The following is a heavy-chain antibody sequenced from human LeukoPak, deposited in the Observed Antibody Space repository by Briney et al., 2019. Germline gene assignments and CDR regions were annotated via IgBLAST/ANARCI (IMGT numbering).Heavy chain of an antibody. CDR3: ASRGDSSGYDYPFDY. CDR2: ISYDGSNK. CDR1: GFTFSSYA. V-gene: IGHV3-30*01. Sequence: GGSLRLSCAASGFTFSSYAMHWVRQAPGKGLEWVAVISYDGSNKYYADSVKGRFTISRDNSKNTLYLQMNSLRAEDTAVYYCASRGDSSGYDYPFDYWGQGTQVTVSS. J-gene: IGHJ4*02. D-gene: IGHD3-22*01.